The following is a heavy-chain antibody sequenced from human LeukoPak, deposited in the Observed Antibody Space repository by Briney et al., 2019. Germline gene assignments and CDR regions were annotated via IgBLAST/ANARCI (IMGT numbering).Heavy chain of an antibody. V-gene: IGHV4-39*01. CDR3: ARGLVRYFDWLPEYYFDY. CDR2: IYYSGTT. CDR1: GGSISSSNYY. J-gene: IGHJ4*02. D-gene: IGHD3-9*01. Sequence: PSETLSLTCTVSGGSISSSNYYWGWVRQPPGKGLEWIGSIYYSGTTFYKPALKSRVTISVDTSKNQFSLKLSSVTAADTAVYYCARGLVRYFDWLPEYYFDYWGQGTLVTVSS.